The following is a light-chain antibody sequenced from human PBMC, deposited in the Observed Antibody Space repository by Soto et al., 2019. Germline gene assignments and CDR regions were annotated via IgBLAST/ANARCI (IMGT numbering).Light chain of an antibody. CDR1: QGISSY. CDR2: AAS. CDR3: QQLNSYPRT. V-gene: IGKV1-9*01. Sequence: DIPMTQSPSFLSASVGDRVTITCRASQGISSYLAWYQQKPGKAPKFLIHAASTLQSGVTSRFSGSGSGTEFTLTISSLQPEDFATYYCQQLNSYPRTFGQGTKVEIK. J-gene: IGKJ1*01.